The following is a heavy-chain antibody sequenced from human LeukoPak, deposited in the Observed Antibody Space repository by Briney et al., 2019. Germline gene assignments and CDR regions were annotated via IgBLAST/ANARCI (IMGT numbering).Heavy chain of an antibody. D-gene: IGHD1-1*01. CDR1: GYSISSGYY. V-gene: IGHV4-38-2*02. CDR2: IYHSGST. Sequence: KTSETLSLTCTVSGYSISSGYYWGWIRQPPGKGLEWIGSIYHSGSTYYNPSLKSRVTISVDTSKNQFSLKLSSVTAADTAVYYCARDNPGMTSTDTWGQGTLVTVSS. J-gene: IGHJ4*02. CDR3: ARDNPGMTSTDT.